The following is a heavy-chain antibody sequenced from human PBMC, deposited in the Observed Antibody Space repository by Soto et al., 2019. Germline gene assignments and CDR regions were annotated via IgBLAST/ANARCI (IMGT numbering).Heavy chain of an antibody. Sequence: PSETLSLTCAVYGGSFSGYYWSWIRQPPGKGLEWIGEINHSGSTNYNPSLKSRVTISVDTSKNQFSLKLSSVTAADTAVYYCARGRVTVTTLVYWGQGTLVTVS. CDR1: GGSFSGYY. CDR2: INHSGST. CDR3: ARGRVTVTTLVY. D-gene: IGHD4-17*01. V-gene: IGHV4-34*01. J-gene: IGHJ4*02.